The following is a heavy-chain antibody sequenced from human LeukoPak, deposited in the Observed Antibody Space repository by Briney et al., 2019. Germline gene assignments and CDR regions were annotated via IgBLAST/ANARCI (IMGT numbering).Heavy chain of an antibody. CDR2: ISGSGGST. J-gene: IGHJ6*03. D-gene: IGHD3-9*01. CDR3: AKGDILTGYYMDV. V-gene: IGHV3-23*01. Sequence: GGSLRLSCAASGFTVSSNYMSWVRQAPGKGLEWVSAISGSGGSTYYADSVKGRFTISRDNSKNTLYLQMNSLRAEDTAVYYCAKGDILTGYYMDVWGKGTTVTVSS. CDR1: GFTVSSNY.